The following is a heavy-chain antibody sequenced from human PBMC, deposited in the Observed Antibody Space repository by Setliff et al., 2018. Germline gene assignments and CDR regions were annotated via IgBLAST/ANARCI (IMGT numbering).Heavy chain of an antibody. CDR3: ARTGTYRYFDY. CDR1: GASLSSGTYY. Sequence: SETLSLTCTVSGASLSSGTYYWGWIRQPPGKGLEWIGRIYYRGDTYYNASLKGRLTISVDTAQNQFSLGLTSVTAADTAVYYCARTGTYRYFDYWGQGALVTVSS. V-gene: IGHV4-39*01. J-gene: IGHJ4*02. D-gene: IGHD1-1*01. CDR2: IYYRGDT.